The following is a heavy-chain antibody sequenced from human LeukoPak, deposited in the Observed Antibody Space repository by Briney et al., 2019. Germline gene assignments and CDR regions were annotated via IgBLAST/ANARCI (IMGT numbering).Heavy chain of an antibody. CDR2: ISSGSTI. D-gene: IGHD3-22*01. CDR3: ARHVVAVGFDY. V-gene: IGHV3-48*03. Sequence: PGGSLSLSCAAAVFTFSSYEMNWVRQAAGKGLEWVSYISSGSTIYYADSVKGRFTISRDNAKNSLYLQMNSLRAEDTAEYYCARHVVAVGFDYWGQGTLVTVSS. CDR1: VFTFSSYE. J-gene: IGHJ4*02.